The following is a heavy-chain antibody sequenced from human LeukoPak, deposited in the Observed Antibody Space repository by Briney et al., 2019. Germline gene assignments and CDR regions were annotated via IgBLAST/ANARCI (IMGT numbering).Heavy chain of an antibody. V-gene: IGHV3-43*02. J-gene: IGHJ4*02. Sequence: GGSLRLSCAASGFTLDDYAMHWVRQAPGKGLEWVSLISGDGGSTYYSDSLKCRFTISRDNSKNSLYLQMNSLRTEDTALYYCAKDKVLRYFDWSAFDYWGQGTLVTVSS. CDR2: ISGDGGST. CDR1: GFTLDDYA. D-gene: IGHD3-9*01. CDR3: AKDKVLRYFDWSAFDY.